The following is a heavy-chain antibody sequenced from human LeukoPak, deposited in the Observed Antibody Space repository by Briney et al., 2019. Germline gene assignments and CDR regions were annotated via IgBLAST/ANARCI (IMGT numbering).Heavy chain of an antibody. CDR3: AKGYCSGGSCYGGH. CDR2: ISAGGTT. J-gene: IGHJ4*02. V-gene: IGHV3-23*01. CDR1: GFTFSSYG. D-gene: IGHD2-15*01. Sequence: GGSLRLSCAASGFTFSSYGMGWVRQAPGKGLEWVSSISAGGTTYYADSVKGRFSISRDNSKNTVYLQVNSLRAEGTAVYYCAKGYCSGGSCYGGHWGQGTLVTVSS.